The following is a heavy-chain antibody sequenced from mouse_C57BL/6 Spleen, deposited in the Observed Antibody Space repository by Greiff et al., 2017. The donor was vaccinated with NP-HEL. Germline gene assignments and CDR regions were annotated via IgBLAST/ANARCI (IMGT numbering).Heavy chain of an antibody. CDR3: ERDRCEYNEYYAMDY. D-gene: IGHD5-2*01. J-gene: IGHJ4*01. CDR1: GYSFTSGYY. V-gene: IGHV3-6*01. CDR2: INYDGSN. Sequence: EVKVEESGPGLVKPSPSLSLTCSVTGYSFTSGYYWNWIRQFPENKLEWMGYINYDGSNNYNPSLKNRISITRDTSKNPLFLKLNTVTTEDTATYDCERDRCEYNEYYAMDYWGQGTSVTVSS.